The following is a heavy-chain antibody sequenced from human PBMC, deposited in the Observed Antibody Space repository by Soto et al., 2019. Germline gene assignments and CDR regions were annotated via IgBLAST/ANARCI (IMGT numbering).Heavy chain of an antibody. V-gene: IGHV4-39*01. J-gene: IGHJ5*02. CDR1: GGSISSSSYY. D-gene: IGHD3-10*01. CDR2: IYYSGST. CDR3: ATGGVYGSGSYLGSWFDP. Sequence: SETLSLTCTVSGGSISSSSYYWGWIRQPPGKGLEWIGSIYYSGSTYYNPSLKSRVTISVDTSKNQFSLKLSSVTAADTAVYYCATGGVYGSGSYLGSWFDPWGQGTLVTVSS.